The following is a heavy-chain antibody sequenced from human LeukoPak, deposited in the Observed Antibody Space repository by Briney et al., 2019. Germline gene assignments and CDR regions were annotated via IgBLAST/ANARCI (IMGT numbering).Heavy chain of an antibody. CDR3: ATESIAAAAYFDY. D-gene: IGHD6-13*01. CDR1: GGSVSSGSYY. CDR2: IYYSGST. V-gene: IGHV4-61*01. Sequence: SETLSLTCTVSGGSVSSGSYYWSWIRQPPGKGLEWIGYIYYSGSTNYNPPLKSRVTISVDTSKNQFSLKLSSVTAADTAVYYCATESIAAAAYFDYWGQGTLVTVSS. J-gene: IGHJ4*02.